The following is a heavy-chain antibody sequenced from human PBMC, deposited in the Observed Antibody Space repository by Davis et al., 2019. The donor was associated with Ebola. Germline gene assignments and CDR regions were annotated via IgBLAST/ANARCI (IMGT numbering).Heavy chain of an antibody. CDR3: ARAGDDYVWGSYLWWFDP. V-gene: IGHV1-2*04. J-gene: IGHJ5*02. CDR2: INPNSGGT. CDR1: GYTFTGYY. D-gene: IGHD3-16*02. Sequence: AASVKVSCKASGYTFTGYYMHWVRQAPGQGLEWMGWINPNSGGTNYAQKFQGWVTMTRDTSISTAYMELSRLRSEDTAVYYCARAGDDYVWGSYLWWFDPWGQGTLVTVSS.